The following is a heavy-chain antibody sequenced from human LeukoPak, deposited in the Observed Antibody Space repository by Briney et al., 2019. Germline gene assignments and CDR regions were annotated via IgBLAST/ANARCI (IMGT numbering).Heavy chain of an antibody. V-gene: IGHV4-59*01. CDR1: GGSISLYF. CDR3: ARDDYRGVTNFDP. J-gene: IGHJ5*02. Sequence: PSETLSLTCTVAGGSISLYFWSWIRQPPGKGLEWIGYISYTGSTNYNPSLKSRVTISVDTSKNQFSLQLTSVTAADTPVYYCARDDYRGVTNFDPWGQGTLVTVSS. CDR2: ISYTGST. D-gene: IGHD3-10*01.